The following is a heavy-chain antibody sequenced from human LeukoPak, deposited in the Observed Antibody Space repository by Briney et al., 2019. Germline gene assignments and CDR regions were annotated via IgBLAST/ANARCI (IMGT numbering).Heavy chain of an antibody. CDR1: GGTFSSYA. CDR2: IIPILGIA. Sequence: GASVKVSCKASGGTFSSYAISWVRQAPGQGLEWMGRIIPILGIANYAQKFQGRVTITADKSTSTAYMELSSLRSEDAAVYYCAREAHGYPFDYWGQGTLVTVSS. V-gene: IGHV1-69*04. J-gene: IGHJ4*02. D-gene: IGHD3-22*01. CDR3: AREAHGYPFDY.